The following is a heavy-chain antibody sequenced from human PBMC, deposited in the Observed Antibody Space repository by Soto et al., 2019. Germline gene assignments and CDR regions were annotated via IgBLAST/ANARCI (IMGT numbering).Heavy chain of an antibody. CDR2: INHSGST. J-gene: IGHJ4*02. Sequence: SETLSLTCAVYGGSFSGYYWSWIRQPPGKGLEWIGEINHSGSTNYNPSLKSRVTISVDTSKNQFSLKLSSVTAADTAVYYCAGFRALGDPPPGNFDYWGQGTLVTVSS. CDR1: GGSFSGYY. CDR3: AGFRALGDPPPGNFDY. V-gene: IGHV4-34*01. D-gene: IGHD2-21*02.